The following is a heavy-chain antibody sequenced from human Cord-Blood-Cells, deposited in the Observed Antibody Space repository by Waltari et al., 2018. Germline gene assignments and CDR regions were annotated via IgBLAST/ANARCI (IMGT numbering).Heavy chain of an antibody. V-gene: IGHV1-69*01. CDR1: GGTFSSYA. D-gene: IGHD6-6*01. Sequence: QVQLVQSGAEVKKPGSSVKVSCKASGGTFSSYAISWVRQAPGQGLEWMGGIIPIFGTANYAQKFQGRVTITADESTSTAYMELSSLRSEDTAVYYCARDLASTPHQGSYNWFDPWGQGTLVTVSS. CDR3: ARDLASTPHQGSYNWFDP. CDR2: IIPIFGTA. J-gene: IGHJ5*02.